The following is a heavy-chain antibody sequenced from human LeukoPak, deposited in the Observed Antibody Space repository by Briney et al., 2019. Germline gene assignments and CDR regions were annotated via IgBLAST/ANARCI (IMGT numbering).Heavy chain of an antibody. CDR3: ARDPGSGYEEHFDY. D-gene: IGHD5-12*01. Sequence: GGSLRLACAASGFTFSSYWMTWVRHVPGKGLEWVARIKQDGSEKYYVDSVKGRFTIPRDNTRNSLYLQMNSLRAEDTAVYYCARDPGSGYEEHFDYWGQGTLVTVSS. V-gene: IGHV3-7*03. CDR1: GFTFSSYW. J-gene: IGHJ4*02. CDR2: IKQDGSEK.